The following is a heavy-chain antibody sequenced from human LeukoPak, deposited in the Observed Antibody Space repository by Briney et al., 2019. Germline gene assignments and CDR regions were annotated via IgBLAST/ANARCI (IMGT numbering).Heavy chain of an antibody. CDR1: GFTFSGYA. V-gene: IGHV3-23*01. CDR2: ISGNGRTT. Sequence: PGGSLRLSCAASGFTFSGYAMNWVRQAPGKGLEWVSGISGNGRTTYYADSVKGGFTVSRDNSMNTLYVQINSLRAEDTAVYYCALVGRTSLGDYWGQGTLVTVSS. CDR3: ALVGRTSLGDY. D-gene: IGHD1-26*01. J-gene: IGHJ4*02.